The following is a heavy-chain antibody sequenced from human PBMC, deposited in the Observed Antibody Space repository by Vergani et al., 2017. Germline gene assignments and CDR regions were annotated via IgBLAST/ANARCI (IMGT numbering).Heavy chain of an antibody. J-gene: IGHJ4*02. Sequence: QAQLGQSASEVTKPGDSVTLSCKTSGYTFVNHPITWVRQAPGQGLEWMGWISPYNHKTLYSQKVEGRVTMTSDTSSSTVFLELRRLTSDDTAIYYCARSQMATNDFDLWGRGTLVTVSS. V-gene: IGHV1-18*04. CDR2: ISPYNHKT. D-gene: IGHD5-24*01. CDR1: GYTFVNHP. CDR3: ARSQMATNDFDL.